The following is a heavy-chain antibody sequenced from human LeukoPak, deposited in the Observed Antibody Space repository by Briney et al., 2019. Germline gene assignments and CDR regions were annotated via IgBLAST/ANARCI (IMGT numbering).Heavy chain of an antibody. CDR2: INSDGSST. CDR1: GFTFSSYW. V-gene: IGHV3-74*01. D-gene: IGHD4-23*01. CDR3: ARRFYGGNSGDAFDI. Sequence: GGSLRLSCAASGFTFSSYWMHWVRQAPGKGLVWVSRINSDGSSTSYADSVKGRFTISRDNAKNSLYLQMNSLRAEDTAVYYCARRFYGGNSGDAFDIWGQGTMVTVSS. J-gene: IGHJ3*02.